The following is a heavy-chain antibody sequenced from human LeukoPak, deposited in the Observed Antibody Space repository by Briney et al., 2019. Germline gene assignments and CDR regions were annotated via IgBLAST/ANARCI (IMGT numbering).Heavy chain of an antibody. V-gene: IGHV3-7*01. Sequence: GGSLRLSCAASGFTFSSYWMSWVRQAPGKGLEWVANIKQDGSEKYYVDSVKGRFTISRDNAKNSLYLQMNSLRAEDTAIYYCTREQDREATATVVGDSWGQGTLVTVSS. CDR1: GFTFSSYW. CDR2: IKQDGSEK. D-gene: IGHD4-23*01. J-gene: IGHJ4*02. CDR3: TREQDREATATVVGDS.